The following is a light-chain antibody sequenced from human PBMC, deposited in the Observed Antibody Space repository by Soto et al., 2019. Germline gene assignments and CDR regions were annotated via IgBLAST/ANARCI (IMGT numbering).Light chain of an antibody. CDR2: QAS. V-gene: IGKV1-5*03. CDR3: QQYNSYSPT. Sequence: DIQMTQSPSTLSASVGARVTITCRASQSISVWLAWYQQKAGKGPNRLIYQASRLEGGVPSRFSGSGSETEFTLTISGLQPGDSATYYCQQYNSYSPTFGQGTKVDIK. J-gene: IGKJ1*01. CDR1: QSISVW.